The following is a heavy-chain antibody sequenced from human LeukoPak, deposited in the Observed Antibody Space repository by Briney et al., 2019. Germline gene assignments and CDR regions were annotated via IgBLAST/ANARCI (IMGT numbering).Heavy chain of an antibody. D-gene: IGHD6-13*01. V-gene: IGHV3-23*01. J-gene: IGHJ4*02. CDR2: ISGSGGRT. CDR1: GFTFSSYA. CDR3: AKDLSDSSSWYVPRRG. Sequence: GGSLSLSCAVSGFTFSSYAMSWARQAPGKGLEWVSAISGSGGRTYYADSVKGRFTISRDNSKSTLYLQMNSLRAEDTAVYYCAKDLSDSSSWYVPRRGGVQGTLVTASS.